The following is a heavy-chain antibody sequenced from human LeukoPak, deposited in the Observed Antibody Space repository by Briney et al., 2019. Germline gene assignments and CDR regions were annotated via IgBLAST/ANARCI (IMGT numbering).Heavy chain of an antibody. J-gene: IGHJ4*02. Sequence: GGSLRLSCAASGFTFSSYAMHWVRQAPGKGLEWVAVISYDGSNKYYADSVKGRFTISRDNSKNTLYLQMNSLRAEDTAVYYCARDSGYSSPVGVDYWGQGTLVTVSS. CDR3: ARDSGYSSPVGVDY. V-gene: IGHV3-30-3*01. D-gene: IGHD6-13*01. CDR1: GFTFSSYA. CDR2: ISYDGSNK.